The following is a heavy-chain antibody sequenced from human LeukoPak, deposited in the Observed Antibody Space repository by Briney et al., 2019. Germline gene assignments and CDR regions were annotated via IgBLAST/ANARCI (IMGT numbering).Heavy chain of an antibody. CDR2: INHSGST. CDR1: GGSFSGYY. V-gene: IGHV4-34*01. D-gene: IGHD3-22*01. Sequence: SETLSLTCAVYGGSFSGYYWSWIRQPPGKGLEWIGEINHSGSTNYNPSLKSRVTISVDTSKNQFSLKLSSVTAADTAVYYCARRSYYDSSGYHWYFDLWGRGTLVTVSS. CDR3: ARRSYYDSSGYHWYFDL. J-gene: IGHJ2*01.